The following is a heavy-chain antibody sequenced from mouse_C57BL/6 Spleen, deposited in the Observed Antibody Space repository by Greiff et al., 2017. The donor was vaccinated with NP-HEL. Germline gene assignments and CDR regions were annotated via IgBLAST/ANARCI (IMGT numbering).Heavy chain of an antibody. J-gene: IGHJ4*01. CDR3: ARGGGSSSSMDY. V-gene: IGHV1-63*01. Sequence: QVQLKESGAELVRPGTSVKMSCKASGYTFTNYWIGWAKQRPGHGLEWIGDLYPGGGYTNYNEKFKGKATLTADKSSSTAYMQFSSLTSEDSAIYYCARGGGSSSSMDYWGQGTSVTVSS. CDR1: GYTFTNYW. CDR2: LYPGGGYT. D-gene: IGHD1-1*01.